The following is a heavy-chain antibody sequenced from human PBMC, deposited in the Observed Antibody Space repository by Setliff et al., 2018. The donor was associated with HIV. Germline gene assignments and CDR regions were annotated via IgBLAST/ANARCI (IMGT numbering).Heavy chain of an antibody. V-gene: IGHV3-48*03. CDR2: ISNSGNTV. Sequence: LRLSCTASGFTFSAYEMNWVRQAPGKGLEWVSYISNSGNTVFYAGSVKGRFAISRDNAKNSLYLQMNSLRAEDTAVYYCARPLLRTNTVYGILGNWFDSWGRGTLVTVSS. J-gene: IGHJ5*01. D-gene: IGHD2-8*01. CDR3: ARPLLRTNTVYGILGNWFDS. CDR1: GFTFSAYE.